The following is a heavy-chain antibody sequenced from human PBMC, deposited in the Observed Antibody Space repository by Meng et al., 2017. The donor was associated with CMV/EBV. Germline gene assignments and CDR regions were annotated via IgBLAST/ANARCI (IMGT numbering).Heavy chain of an antibody. V-gene: IGHV1-69*05. Sequence: SVMVSCKASSGTFSSYSISWVRQAPGQGLEWLGGIIPIFGTANYAQKSKGSVTINTDESTSTAYMERSSLRSEDTAVYYCARHHPAGYCSSTSCPQRWFDYWGQGTLVTVSS. CDR1: SGTFSSYS. CDR3: ARHHPAGYCSSTSCPQRWFDY. J-gene: IGHJ5*01. CDR2: IIPIFGTA. D-gene: IGHD2-2*01.